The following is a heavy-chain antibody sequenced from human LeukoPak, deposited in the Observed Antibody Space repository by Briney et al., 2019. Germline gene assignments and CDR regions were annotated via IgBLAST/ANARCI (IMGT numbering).Heavy chain of an antibody. V-gene: IGHV3-23*01. D-gene: IGHD2-2*03. J-gene: IGHJ4*02. CDR3: AKHGYCSGISCFFDF. CDR1: GFTFSIYA. Sequence: TGGSLRLSCAASGFTFSIYAMSWVRQAPGKGLEWVSGISGSGPYTFYTDSVKGRFTISRDSSKNTLYLQMNSLRAEDTALYYCAKHGYCSGISCFFDFWGQGTLVTVSS. CDR2: ISGSGPYT.